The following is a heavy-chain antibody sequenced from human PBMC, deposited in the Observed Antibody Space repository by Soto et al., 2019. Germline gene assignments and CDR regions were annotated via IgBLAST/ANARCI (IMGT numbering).Heavy chain of an antibody. Sequence: GGSLRLSCAASGFTFGSYSMNWVRQAPGKGLEWVSSISSSSSYIYYADSVKGRFTISRDNAKNSLYLQMNSLRAEDTAVYYCARAPDIVVVPAAMRRYYWGQGTLVTVSS. V-gene: IGHV3-21*01. J-gene: IGHJ4*02. CDR2: ISSSSSYI. CDR3: ARAPDIVVVPAAMRRYY. D-gene: IGHD2-2*01. CDR1: GFTFGSYS.